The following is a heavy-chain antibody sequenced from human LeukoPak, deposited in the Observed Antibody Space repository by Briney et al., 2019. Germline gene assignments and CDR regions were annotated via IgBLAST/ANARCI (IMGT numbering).Heavy chain of an antibody. Sequence: SETLSLTCAVYGGSFSGYYWSWIRQPPGKGLEWIGSIYYSGSTYYNPSPKSRVTISVDTSKNQFSLKLSSVTAADTAVYYCARPPTIFNAFDIWGQGTMVTVSS. D-gene: IGHD3-9*01. V-gene: IGHV4-34*01. J-gene: IGHJ3*02. CDR3: ARPPTIFNAFDI. CDR2: IYYSGST. CDR1: GGSFSGYY.